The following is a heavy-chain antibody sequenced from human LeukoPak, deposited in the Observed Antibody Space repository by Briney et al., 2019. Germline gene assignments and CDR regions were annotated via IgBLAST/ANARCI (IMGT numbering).Heavy chain of an antibody. D-gene: IGHD2-2*01. CDR1: GGSISGSRYH. CDR3: ARHFPPHLLVPAASTRFNWFDP. J-gene: IGHJ5*02. Sequence: PSETLSLTCSVSGGSISGSRYHWGWIRQPPGEGLEWIGNIYYSGSTYYNPSLKSRVTMSVDTSKNQFSLRLSSVTAADTAVYHCARHFPPHLLVPAASTRFNWFDPWGQGTLVTVSS. V-gene: IGHV4-39*01. CDR2: IYYSGST.